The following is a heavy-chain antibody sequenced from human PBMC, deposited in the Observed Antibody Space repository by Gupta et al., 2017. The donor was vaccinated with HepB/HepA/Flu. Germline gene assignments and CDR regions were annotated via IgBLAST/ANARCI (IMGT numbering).Heavy chain of an antibody. Sequence: QVQLVKSGAEVKKPGASVKVSCKASGSNFPIFGLGWVRQAPGQGLEWMGWISTYNGNRKYAQNFQGRVTMATDTSTRTAYMEMRSLRADDTAVYYCARDLIDFWSCYYRLPGDNAWVQGTLVTVSS. V-gene: IGHV1-18*01. D-gene: IGHD3-3*01. CDR2: ISTYNGNR. CDR1: GSNFPIFG. CDR3: ARDLIDFWSCYYRLPGDNA. J-gene: IGHJ5*02.